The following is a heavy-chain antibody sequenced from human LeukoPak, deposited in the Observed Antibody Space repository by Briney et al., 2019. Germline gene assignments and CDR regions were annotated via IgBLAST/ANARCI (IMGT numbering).Heavy chain of an antibody. Sequence: PSETLSLTCAVYGGSFSGYYWSWIRLPPGKGLEWIGEINHSGSTNYNPSLKSRVTISVDTSKNQFSLKLSSVTAADTAVYYCARGGWLRAHDYWGQGTLVTVSS. V-gene: IGHV4-34*01. D-gene: IGHD5-12*01. J-gene: IGHJ4*02. CDR1: GGSFSGYY. CDR2: INHSGST. CDR3: ARGGWLRAHDY.